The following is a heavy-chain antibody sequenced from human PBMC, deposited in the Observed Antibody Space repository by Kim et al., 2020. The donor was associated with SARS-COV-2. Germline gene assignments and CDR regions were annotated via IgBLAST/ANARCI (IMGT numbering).Heavy chain of an antibody. CDR3: ARDQIIVGASRYLPPLDP. J-gene: IGHJ5*02. V-gene: IGHV3-11*04. Sequence: KGRFNLSRDNAKNSLYLQMNSLRAEDTAVYYCARDQIIVGASRYLPPLDPWGQGTLVTVSS. D-gene: IGHD1-26*01.